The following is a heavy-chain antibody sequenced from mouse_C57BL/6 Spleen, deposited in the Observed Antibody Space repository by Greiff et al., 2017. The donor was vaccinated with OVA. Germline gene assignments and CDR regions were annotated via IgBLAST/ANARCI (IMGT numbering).Heavy chain of an antibody. CDR2: INPGSGGT. J-gene: IGHJ2*01. CDR3: ARRGDLDY. Sequence: QVQLKESGAELVRPGTSVKVSCKASGYAFTNYLIEWVKQRPGQGLEWIGVINPGSGGTNYNEKFKGKATLTADKSSSTAYMQLSSLTSEDSAVYFCARRGDLDYWGQGTTLTVSS. V-gene: IGHV1-54*01. D-gene: IGHD2-13*01. CDR1: GYAFTNYL.